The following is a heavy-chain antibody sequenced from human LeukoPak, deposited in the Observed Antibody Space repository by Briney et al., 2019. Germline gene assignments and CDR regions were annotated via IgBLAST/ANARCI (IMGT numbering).Heavy chain of an antibody. CDR1: GGSISSGGYY. J-gene: IGHJ4*02. CDR2: ISYSGST. V-gene: IGHV4-39*01. CDR3: ARRGRAVAGTVGSDY. Sequence: SETLSLTCTVSGGSISSGGYYWSWIRQPPGKGLEWIGSISYSGSTYYNPSLKSRVTISVDTSKNQFSLKLSSVTAADTAVYYCARRGRAVAGTVGSDYWGQGTLVTVSS. D-gene: IGHD6-19*01.